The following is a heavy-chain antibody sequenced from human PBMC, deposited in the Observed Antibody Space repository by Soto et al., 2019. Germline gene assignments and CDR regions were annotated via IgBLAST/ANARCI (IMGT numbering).Heavy chain of an antibody. Sequence: PSETLSLTCTVSGGSISSYYWSWIRQPPGKGLEWIGYIYYSGSTNYNPSLKSRVTISVDTSKNQFSLKLSSVTAADTAVYYCARGPNNYYVFNWDYFDYWGQRTLVTVSS. D-gene: IGHD3-22*01. CDR1: GGSISSYY. CDR3: ARGPNNYYVFNWDYFDY. CDR2: IYYSGST. V-gene: IGHV4-59*08. J-gene: IGHJ4*02.